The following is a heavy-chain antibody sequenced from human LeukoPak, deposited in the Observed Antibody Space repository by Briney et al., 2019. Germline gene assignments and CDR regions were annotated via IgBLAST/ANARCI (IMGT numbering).Heavy chain of an antibody. D-gene: IGHD4-17*01. V-gene: IGHV3-48*01. CDR2: IADNSNQI. Sequence: GGSLRLSCAASGFTFSRHSMHWVRQAPGKGLEWVSFIADNSNQIDYADSVKGRFTISRDNAKKSFYLQMNSLRAEDTAVNYCARNDYGDYGFDYWGQGTLVTVSS. CDR3: ARNDYGDYGFDY. J-gene: IGHJ4*02. CDR1: GFTFSRHS.